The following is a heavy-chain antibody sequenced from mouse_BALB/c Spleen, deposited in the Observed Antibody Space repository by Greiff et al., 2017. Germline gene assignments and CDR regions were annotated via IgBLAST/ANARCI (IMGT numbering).Heavy chain of an antibody. D-gene: IGHD2-1*01. Sequence: VQLKESGPELVKPGASVKMSCKASGYTFTSYVMHWVKQKHGQGLEWIGYINPYNDGTKYNEKFKGKATLTSDKSSSTAYMELSSLTSEDSAVYYCAKVYGNYGFDYWGQGTTLTVSS. CDR2: INPYNDGT. J-gene: IGHJ2*01. CDR3: AKVYGNYGFDY. V-gene: IGHV1-14*01. CDR1: GYTFTSYV.